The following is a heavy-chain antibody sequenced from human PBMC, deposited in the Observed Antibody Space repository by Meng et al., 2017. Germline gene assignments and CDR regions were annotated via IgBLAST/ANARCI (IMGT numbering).Heavy chain of an antibody. CDR2: IKQDGSEK. CDR1: GFTFSSYW. D-gene: IGHD3-22*01. J-gene: IGHJ3*02. CDR3: ARGGYYYDSSGLAAYAFDI. Sequence: GGSLRLSCAASGFTFSSYWMSWVRQAPGKGLEWVANIKQDGSEKYYVDSVKGRFTISRDNAKNSLYLQMNSLRAEDTAVYYCARGGYYYDSSGLAAYAFDIWGQGTTVTVSS. V-gene: IGHV3-7*01.